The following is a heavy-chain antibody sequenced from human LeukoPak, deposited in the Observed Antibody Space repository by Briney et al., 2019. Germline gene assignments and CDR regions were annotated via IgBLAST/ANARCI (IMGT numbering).Heavy chain of an antibody. CDR3: AREGMACSSTSCYNYFDY. J-gene: IGHJ4*02. CDR1: GGSISSYY. CDR2: IYYSWRT. D-gene: IGHD2-2*02. Sequence: SATLSLTCTVSGGSISSYYWNWLRQPPGKGLEWIGYIYYSWRTNYNPSLKSRVTMLVDTSKNQFSLQLSSVTAADTAVYYCAREGMACSSTSCYNYFDYWGQGTLVTVSS. V-gene: IGHV4-59*12.